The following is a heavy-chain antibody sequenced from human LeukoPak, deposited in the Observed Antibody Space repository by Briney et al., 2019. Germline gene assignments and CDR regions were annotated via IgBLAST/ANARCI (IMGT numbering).Heavy chain of an antibody. CDR2: IYYSGST. Sequence: SETLSLTCTVSGGSISSYYWSWIRQPPGKGLEWTGYIYYSGSTNYNPSLKSRVTISVDTSKNQFSLKLSSVTAADTAVYYCARDPVSDAFDIWGQGTMVTVSS. D-gene: IGHD5/OR15-5a*01. J-gene: IGHJ3*02. CDR3: ARDPVSDAFDI. V-gene: IGHV4-59*01. CDR1: GGSISSYY.